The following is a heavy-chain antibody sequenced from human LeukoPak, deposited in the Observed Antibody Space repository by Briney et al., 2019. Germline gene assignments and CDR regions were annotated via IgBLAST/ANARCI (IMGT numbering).Heavy chain of an antibody. J-gene: IGHJ4*02. D-gene: IGHD6-13*01. V-gene: IGHV2-70*04. CDR1: GFSLSTSGMR. CDR3: ARTSGYSSSGIDY. Sequence: SGPALVKPTQPLTLTCTFSGFSLSTSGMRVSWVRQPPREVREWLARIDWDDDKFYSTALKTRLTISKDTSKNQVFLTMTNMDPVDTATYYCARTSGYSSSGIDYWGQGTLVTVSS. CDR2: IDWDDDK.